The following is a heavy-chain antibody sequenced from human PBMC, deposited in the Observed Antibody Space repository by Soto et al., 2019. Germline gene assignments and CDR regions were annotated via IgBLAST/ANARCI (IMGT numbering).Heavy chain of an antibody. J-gene: IGHJ4*02. CDR1: GFTFGSYA. V-gene: IGHV3-23*01. Sequence: SGGSLRLSCVASGFTFGSYAMSWVRRAPGKGLEWVSTINDSGDLRYYAESVRGRFTISRDNSKNTLYLQANDLRAEDTARYHCAKAFGDWYPFEKWGLGALVTVSS. D-gene: IGHD6-19*01. CDR3: AKAFGDWYPFEK. CDR2: INDSGDLR.